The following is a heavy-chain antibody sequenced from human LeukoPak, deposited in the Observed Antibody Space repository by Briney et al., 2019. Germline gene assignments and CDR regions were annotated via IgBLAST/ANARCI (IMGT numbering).Heavy chain of an antibody. CDR1: GGSINSYY. Sequence: PSETLSLTCTVSGGSINSYYWSWIRQPQGKGLEGIGNIYYSGSTNYNPSLKSRVTISVDTSKNQFSLKLSSVTAADTAVYYCARARISGSYSHYHYGMDVWGQGTTVTVSS. D-gene: IGHD3-10*01. CDR2: IYYSGST. V-gene: IGHV4-59*01. J-gene: IGHJ6*02. CDR3: ARARISGSYSHYHYGMDV.